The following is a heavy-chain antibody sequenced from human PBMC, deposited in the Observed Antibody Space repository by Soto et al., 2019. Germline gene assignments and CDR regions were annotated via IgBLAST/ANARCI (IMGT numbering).Heavy chain of an antibody. CDR1: GLSLSTSRMG. J-gene: IGHJ4*02. Sequence: GSGPTLVKHTQTVGMACTFSGLSLSTSRMGVGWIRQPPGKALEWLALIYWDDDKRYSPSLKSRLTITKDTSKNQVVLTMTNMDPVDTATYYCAHSSTYYFDYWGQGTLVTVSS. D-gene: IGHD6-13*01. CDR2: IYWDDDK. CDR3: AHSSTYYFDY. V-gene: IGHV2-5*02.